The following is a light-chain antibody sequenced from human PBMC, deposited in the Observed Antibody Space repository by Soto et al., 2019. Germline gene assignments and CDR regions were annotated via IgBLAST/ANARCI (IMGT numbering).Light chain of an antibody. CDR3: SSYTSSSTHV. CDR2: DVS. V-gene: IGLV2-14*01. J-gene: IGLJ1*01. CDR1: SRDVGGYNY. Sequence: VLAQPAPLSGSPWQAVTNSRPGNSRDVGGYNYVSWYQQHPGKAPKLMIYDVSNRPSGVSNRFSGSKSGNTASLTISGLQAEDEADYYCSSYTSSSTHVFGTGTKVTVL.